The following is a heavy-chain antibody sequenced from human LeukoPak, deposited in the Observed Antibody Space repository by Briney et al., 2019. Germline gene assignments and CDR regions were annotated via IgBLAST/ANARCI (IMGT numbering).Heavy chain of an antibody. J-gene: IGHJ3*02. Sequence: ASVKVSCKASGYTFTGYYMHWVRQAPGQGLEWMGWINPNSGGTNYAQKFQGRVTMTRDTSISTAYMELSRLRSDDTAVYYCARVWERRASSDAFDIWGQGTMVTVSS. V-gene: IGHV1-2*02. CDR2: INPNSGGT. CDR1: GYTFTGYY. D-gene: IGHD1-26*01. CDR3: ARVWERRASSDAFDI.